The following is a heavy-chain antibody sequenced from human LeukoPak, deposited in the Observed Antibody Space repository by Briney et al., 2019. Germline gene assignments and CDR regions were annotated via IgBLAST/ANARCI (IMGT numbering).Heavy chain of an antibody. CDR1: GFTFSSYA. V-gene: IGHV3-23*01. Sequence: GGSLRLSCAASGFTFSSYAMSWVRQAPGKGLEWVSAISGSGGSTYYADSVKGRFTISRDNSKNTLYLQMNSLRAEDTAVYYCAAQTYSSSWYGVRSYYYYGMDVWGQGTTVTVSS. CDR3: AAQTYSSSWYGVRSYYYYGMDV. J-gene: IGHJ6*02. D-gene: IGHD6-13*01. CDR2: ISGSGGST.